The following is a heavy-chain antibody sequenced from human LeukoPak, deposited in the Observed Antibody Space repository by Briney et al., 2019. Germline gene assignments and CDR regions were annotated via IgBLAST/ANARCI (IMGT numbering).Heavy chain of an antibody. CDR3: ARGHLLELYYDSSGLLAY. Sequence: ASVKVSCKASGYTFTSYYMHWVRQAPGQGREWMGIINPSGGSTSYARKFQGRVTMTRDMSTSTVYMELSSLRSEDTAVYSCARGHLLELYYDSSGLLAYWGQGTLVTVSS. D-gene: IGHD3-22*01. J-gene: IGHJ4*02. CDR2: INPSGGST. V-gene: IGHV1-46*01. CDR1: GYTFTSYY.